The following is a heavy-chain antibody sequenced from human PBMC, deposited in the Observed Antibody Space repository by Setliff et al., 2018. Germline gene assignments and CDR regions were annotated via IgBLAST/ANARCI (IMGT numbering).Heavy chain of an antibody. CDR1: DYLLTSYG. CDR3: VRVTSGRLDFDY. Sequence: GASVKVSCKTSDYLLTSYGLTWVRQAPGQGLDWMGWISPYNGHTNYAQKFQDRVTMTTETSTDTAYMELSSLRSEDTAVYYCVRVTSGRLDFDYWGQGTTVTVSS. J-gene: IGHJ4*03. V-gene: IGHV1-18*01. CDR2: ISPYNGHT. D-gene: IGHD6-19*01.